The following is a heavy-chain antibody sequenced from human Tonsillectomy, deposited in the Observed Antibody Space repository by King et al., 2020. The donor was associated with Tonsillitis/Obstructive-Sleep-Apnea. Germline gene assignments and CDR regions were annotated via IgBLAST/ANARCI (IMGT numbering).Heavy chain of an antibody. V-gene: IGHV5-51*03. CDR1: GYYFTTYW. Sequence: QLVQSGAEVKKPGESLKISCKGSGYYFTTYWIAWVRQMPGKGLECVGIIYPPDSDTRYSPSFQGLVTISADKSFSTAYLQWSSLKASDTAIYFCPRWAGYASPIDYWGQGTLVTVSS. D-gene: IGHD2-15*01. CDR3: PRWAGYASPIDY. J-gene: IGHJ4*02. CDR2: IYPPDSDT.